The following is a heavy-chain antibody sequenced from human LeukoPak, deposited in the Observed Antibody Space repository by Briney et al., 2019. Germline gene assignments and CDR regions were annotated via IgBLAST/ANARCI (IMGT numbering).Heavy chain of an antibody. Sequence: PGGSLRLSCAASGFTFSDYYMSWIRQAPGKGLEWVSYISNSGSNTYYADSVKGRFTISRGNSKNTLYLQMNSLRAEDTAVYYCAKDRGYSGYDQKIFDYWGQGTLVTVSS. J-gene: IGHJ4*02. CDR3: AKDRGYSGYDQKIFDY. CDR1: GFTFSDYY. D-gene: IGHD5-12*01. V-gene: IGHV3-11*04. CDR2: ISNSGSNT.